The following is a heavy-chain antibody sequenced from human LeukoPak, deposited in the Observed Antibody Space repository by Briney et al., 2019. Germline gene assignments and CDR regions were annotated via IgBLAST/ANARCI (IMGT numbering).Heavy chain of an antibody. Sequence: SETLSLTCTVSGGSISSGDYYWSWIRQPPGKGLEWIGYIYYSGSTYYNPSLKSRVTISVDTSKNQFSLKLSSVTAADTAVYYCARGNYYDSSGYYYFDYWGQGTLVTVSS. J-gene: IGHJ4*02. V-gene: IGHV4-30-4*01. D-gene: IGHD3-22*01. CDR3: ARGNYYDSSGYYYFDY. CDR1: GGSISSGDYY. CDR2: IYYSGST.